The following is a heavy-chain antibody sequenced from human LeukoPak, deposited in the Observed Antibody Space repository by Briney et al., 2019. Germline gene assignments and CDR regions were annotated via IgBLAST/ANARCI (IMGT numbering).Heavy chain of an antibody. CDR2: LYYTGST. CDR3: ARHHEYIWGSSVDYYAMDV. V-gene: IGHV4-59*08. D-gene: IGHD3-16*01. CDR1: GGSIDSYY. Sequence: SETLSLTCTVSGGSIDSYYWSWIRQPLGKRLEWIGYLYYTGSTNYNPSLKSRVTISFDTSKNLFSLNLSSVTAADTAVYYCARHHEYIWGSSVDYYAMDVWGQGTTVTVSS. J-gene: IGHJ6*02.